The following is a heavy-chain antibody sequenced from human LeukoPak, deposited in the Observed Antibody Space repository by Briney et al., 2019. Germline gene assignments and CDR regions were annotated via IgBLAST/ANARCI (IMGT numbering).Heavy chain of an antibody. CDR1: GYTFTDYY. V-gene: IGHV1-2*02. J-gene: IGHJ4*02. CDR2: INPNSGGT. Sequence: GASVKVSCKASGYTFTDYYMHWVRQAPGQGLEWMGWINPNSGGTNYAQKFQGRVTMTRDTSISTAYMELSRLRSDDTAVYYCARWNYYDSSGYYQNGDYWGQGTLVTVSS. CDR3: ARWNYYDSSGYYQNGDY. D-gene: IGHD3-22*01.